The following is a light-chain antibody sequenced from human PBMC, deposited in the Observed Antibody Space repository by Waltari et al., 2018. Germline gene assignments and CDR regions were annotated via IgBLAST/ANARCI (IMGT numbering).Light chain of an antibody. J-gene: IGKJ4*01. CDR1: QSVGRS. Sequence: EIVLTQSPATLSLSPGDRATLSCRASQSVGRSLSWYQQKPGQPPRLLIYDASTRAAGVPARFSGSGSAADFTLTIGSLEPEDFAVYFCLERSNWPPTFGGGTTVEI. V-gene: IGKV3-11*01. CDR3: LERSNWPPT. CDR2: DAS.